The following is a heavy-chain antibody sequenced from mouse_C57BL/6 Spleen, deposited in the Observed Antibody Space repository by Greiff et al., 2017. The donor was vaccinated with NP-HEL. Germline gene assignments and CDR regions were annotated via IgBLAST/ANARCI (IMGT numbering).Heavy chain of an antibody. Sequence: EVQLQESGPGMVKPSQSLSLTCTVTGYSITSGYDWHWIRHFPGNKLEWMGYISYSGSTNYNPSLKSRISITHDTSKNHFFLKLNSVTTEDTATYYCATNWDGYWYFDVWGTGTTVTVSS. CDR1: GYSITSGYD. J-gene: IGHJ1*03. V-gene: IGHV3-1*01. D-gene: IGHD4-1*02. CDR2: ISYSGST. CDR3: ATNWDGYWYFDV.